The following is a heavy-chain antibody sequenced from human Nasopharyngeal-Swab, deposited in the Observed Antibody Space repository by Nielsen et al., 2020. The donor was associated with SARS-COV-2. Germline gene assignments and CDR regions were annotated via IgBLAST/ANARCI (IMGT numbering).Heavy chain of an antibody. V-gene: IGHV1-18*01. CDR3: ARALDFVWGSYRHNWFDP. Sequence: SVPVPHMPSLYTFTRYGLRWLRPPSAQGLEWMGWISAYNGNTNYAQKLQGRVTMTTDTSTSTAYMELRSLRSDDTAVYYCARALDFVWGSYRHNWFDPWGQGTLVTVSS. J-gene: IGHJ5*02. CDR1: LYTFTRYG. CDR2: ISAYNGNT. D-gene: IGHD3-16*02.